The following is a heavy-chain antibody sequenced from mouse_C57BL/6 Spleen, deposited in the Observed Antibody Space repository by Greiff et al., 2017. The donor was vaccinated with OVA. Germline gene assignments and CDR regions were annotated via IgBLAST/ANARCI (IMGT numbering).Heavy chain of an antibody. J-gene: IGHJ2*01. V-gene: IGHV5-4*01. CDR2: ISDGGSYT. Sequence: EVQLVESGGGLVKPGGSLKLSCAASGFTFSSYAMSWVRQTPEKRLEWVATISDGGSYTYYPDNVKGRFTISRDNAKNNLYLQMSHLKSEDTAMYYCASSMTGIDYWGQGTTLTVSS. CDR3: ASSMTGIDY. CDR1: GFTFSSYA.